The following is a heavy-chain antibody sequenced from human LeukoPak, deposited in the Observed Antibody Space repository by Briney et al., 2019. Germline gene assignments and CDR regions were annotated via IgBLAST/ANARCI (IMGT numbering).Heavy chain of an antibody. Sequence: AETLSLTCAVYGGSFSSYNWSWIRQAPGKGLEWIGEINHSRSTNYNPSLETRSTISVHTIDNLCSLKLSYVTAAVWVVYYCAGIGYIGYDLNSWGQGTLVTVS. D-gene: IGHD5-12*01. V-gene: IGHV4-34*01. CDR3: AGIGYIGYDLNS. CDR1: GGSFSSYN. CDR2: INHSRST. J-gene: IGHJ4*02.